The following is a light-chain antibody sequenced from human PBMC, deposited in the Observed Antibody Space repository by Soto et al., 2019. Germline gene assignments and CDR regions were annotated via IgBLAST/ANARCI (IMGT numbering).Light chain of an antibody. CDR1: SSDVGGYNY. J-gene: IGLJ1*01. V-gene: IGLV2-14*03. CDR3: SSYTSSSTLYV. CDR2: GVS. Sequence: QSVLTQPASVSGSPGQSITISCTGTSSDVGGYNYVSWYQQHPGTAPKLMIYGVSNRPSGVSYRFSGSKSGNTASLTISGLQAEDEADYYCSSYTSSSTLYVFGTGTKVTVL.